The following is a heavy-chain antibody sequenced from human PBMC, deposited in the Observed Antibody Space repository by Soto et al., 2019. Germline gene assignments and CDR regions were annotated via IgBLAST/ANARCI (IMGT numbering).Heavy chain of an antibody. D-gene: IGHD2-15*01. CDR2: IYYSGST. CDR1: GGSISSYY. Sequence: PAETLSLTRTVSGGSISSYYGSWIRQPPGKGLEWIGYIYYSGSTNYNPSLKSRVTVSVDTSKNQFSLKLSSVTAADTAVYYCATQGYCSGGSCYAQFDYWGQGTLVTVSS. V-gene: IGHV4-59*08. CDR3: ATQGYCSGGSCYAQFDY. J-gene: IGHJ4*02.